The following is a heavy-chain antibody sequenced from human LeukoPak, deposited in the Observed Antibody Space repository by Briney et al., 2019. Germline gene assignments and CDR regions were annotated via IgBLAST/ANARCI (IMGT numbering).Heavy chain of an antibody. Sequence: SETLSLTCTVSGGSIRGYYWSWLRQPAGERLEWIGRIYSTGNTIYNPSLNSRVTISIDMSNNQFSLKVSSVTAADTAVYYCARGKIAAAGYWDYWGQGTLVTVSS. CDR2: IYSTGNT. V-gene: IGHV4-4*07. CDR1: GGSIRGYY. CDR3: ARGKIAAAGYWDY. J-gene: IGHJ4*02. D-gene: IGHD6-13*01.